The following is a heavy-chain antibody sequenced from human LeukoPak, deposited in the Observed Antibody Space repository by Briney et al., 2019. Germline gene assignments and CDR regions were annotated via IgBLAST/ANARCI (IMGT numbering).Heavy chain of an antibody. V-gene: IGHV3-23*01. J-gene: IGHJ3*02. CDR3: AKVLGYCTNGVRFRAFDI. Sequence: GGSLRLSCAAPGFTFSSYAMSWVRQAPGKGLEWVSAISGSGGSTYYADSVKGRFTISRDNSKNTLYLQMNSLRAEDTAVYYCAKVLGYCTNGVRFRAFDIWGQGTMVTVSS. D-gene: IGHD2-8*01. CDR1: GFTFSSYA. CDR2: ISGSGGST.